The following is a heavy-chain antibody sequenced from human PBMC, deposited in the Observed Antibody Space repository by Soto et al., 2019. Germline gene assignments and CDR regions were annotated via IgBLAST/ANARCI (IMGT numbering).Heavy chain of an antibody. CDR1: RASVGNPYYY. J-gene: IGHJ4*02. CDR2: IFYSGST. CDR3: VREGCSGGSCYSGYNLGIDY. Sequence: PSATLSLTCTVSRASVGNPYYYWTWIRQPPGKGLEWIGYIFYSGSTSYNPSLESRVTISADTSKDQFSLKLRSVTAADTAVYYCVREGCSGGSCYSGYNLGIDYWGPG. D-gene: IGHD2-15*01. V-gene: IGHV4-61*01.